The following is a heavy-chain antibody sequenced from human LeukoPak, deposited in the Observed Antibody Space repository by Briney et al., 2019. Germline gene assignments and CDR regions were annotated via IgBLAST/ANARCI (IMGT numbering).Heavy chain of an antibody. CDR1: GYTFTVYH. CDR2: INPNSGAT. D-gene: IGHD1-14*01. J-gene: IGHJ4*02. V-gene: IGHV1-2*02. Sequence: ASVTVSCTASGYTFTVYHMHWVRQAPGQGLEWMAWINPNSGATDYAQKFQGRVTMIRDTSTSTAYMELSRLRSDDTAVYYCARLNGNHFDYWGQGTLVTVSS. CDR3: ARLNGNHFDY.